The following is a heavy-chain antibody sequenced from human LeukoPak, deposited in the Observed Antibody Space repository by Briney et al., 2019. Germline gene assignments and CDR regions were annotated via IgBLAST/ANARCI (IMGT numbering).Heavy chain of an antibody. CDR1: GFTYSSYS. J-gene: IGHJ4*02. CDR3: ARYVDTAMVTGFDY. D-gene: IGHD5-18*01. Sequence: PGGSLRLSCAASGFTYSSYSMNWVRQAPGKGLEWVSYISSSSSTIYYADSVKGRFTISRDNAKNSLYLQMNSLRAEDTAVYYCARYVDTAMVTGFDYWGQGTLVTVSS. V-gene: IGHV3-48*01. CDR2: ISSSSSTI.